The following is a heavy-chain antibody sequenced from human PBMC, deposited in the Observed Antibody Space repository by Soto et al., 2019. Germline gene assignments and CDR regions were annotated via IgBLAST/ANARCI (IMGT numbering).Heavy chain of an antibody. CDR3: ARDRDGYENYFDY. Sequence: ASVKVSCKASGGTFSSYAISWVRQAPGQGLEWMGGIIPIFGTANYAQKFQGRVTVTADESTSTAYMELSSLRSEDTAVYYCARDRDGYENYFDYWGQGTLVTVSS. CDR1: GGTFSSYA. CDR2: IIPIFGTA. D-gene: IGHD5-12*01. J-gene: IGHJ4*02. V-gene: IGHV1-69*13.